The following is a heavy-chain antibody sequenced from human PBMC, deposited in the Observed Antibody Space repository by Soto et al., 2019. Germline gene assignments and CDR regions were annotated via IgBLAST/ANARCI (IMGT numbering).Heavy chain of an antibody. CDR1: GFTFNKYT. V-gene: IGHV3-48*04. CDR3: ARDESGSYSIDY. Sequence: EVQLVESGGGLVQSGGSLRLTCAASGFTFNKYTMNWVRQAPGKGLEWLSYISGGGGTMFYADSVKGRVTISRDNAKNLLYRQMESMRAEDTAVYYCARDESGSYSIDYWGPGTLVTVSS. J-gene: IGHJ4*02. CDR2: ISGGGGTM. D-gene: IGHD1-26*01.